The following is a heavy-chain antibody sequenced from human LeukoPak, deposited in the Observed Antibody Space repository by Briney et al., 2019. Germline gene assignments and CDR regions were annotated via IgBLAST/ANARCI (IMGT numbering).Heavy chain of an antibody. CDR1: GFTFSSYA. Sequence: LRLSCAASGFTFSSYAMSWIRQPPGKGLEWIGYIYYSGSTYYNPSLKSRVTISVDTSKNQFSLKLSSVTAADTAVYYCARESVTGTTFDYWGQGTLVTVSS. J-gene: IGHJ4*02. D-gene: IGHD1-1*01. CDR3: ARESVTGTTFDY. CDR2: IYYSGST. V-gene: IGHV4-30-4*08.